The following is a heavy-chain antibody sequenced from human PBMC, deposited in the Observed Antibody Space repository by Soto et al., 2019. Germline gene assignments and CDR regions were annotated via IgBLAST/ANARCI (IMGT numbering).Heavy chain of an antibody. Sequence: QVTLKESGPVLVKPTETLTLTCTVSGFSLSNARMGVSWIRQPPGKALEWLAHIFSNDEKSYSTSLKSRLTISKDNSKSQVVLTMTNMDPVDTATYYCARTDCSSTSCYWFDPWGQGTLVTVSS. CDR2: IFSNDEK. V-gene: IGHV2-26*01. CDR3: ARTDCSSTSCYWFDP. CDR1: GFSLSNARMG. J-gene: IGHJ5*02. D-gene: IGHD2-2*01.